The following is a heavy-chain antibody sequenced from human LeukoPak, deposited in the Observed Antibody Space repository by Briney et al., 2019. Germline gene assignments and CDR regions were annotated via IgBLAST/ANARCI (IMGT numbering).Heavy chain of an antibody. Sequence: ASVKVSCKASGYTFTTYAMNWVRQATGQGHEWMGWINTNTGNPTYAQGFTGRFVFSLDTSVSTAYLQISSLKADDTAVYYCARGYIYGFDFWGQGTLVTVSS. CDR1: GYTFTTYA. D-gene: IGHD5-18*01. CDR3: ARGYIYGFDF. J-gene: IGHJ4*02. V-gene: IGHV7-4-1*02. CDR2: INTNTGNP.